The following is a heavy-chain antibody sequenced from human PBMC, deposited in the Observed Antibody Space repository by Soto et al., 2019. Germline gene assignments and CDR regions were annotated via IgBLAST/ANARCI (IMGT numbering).Heavy chain of an antibody. Sequence: GESLKISCKGSGYSFTSYWIGWVRQMPGKGLEWMGIIYPGDSDTRYSPSFQGQVTISADKSISTAYLQWSSLKASDTAMYYCARSYKASIADPRYYFDYWGQGTLVTVSS. V-gene: IGHV5-51*01. CDR3: ARSYKASIADPRYYFDY. D-gene: IGHD6-6*01. CDR2: IYPGDSDT. J-gene: IGHJ4*02. CDR1: GYSFTSYW.